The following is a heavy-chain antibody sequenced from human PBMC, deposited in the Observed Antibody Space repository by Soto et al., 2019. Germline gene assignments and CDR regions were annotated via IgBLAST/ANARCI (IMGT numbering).Heavy chain of an antibody. CDR2: IIPILGIT. Sequence: SVKVSCKASGGTFNSYTFSWVRQAPGQGPEWMGRIIPILGITNYAQKFQDRVTITADTSTSTAYMELSSLRSEDTAVYYCARGLRSGWSYYFDYWGQGTLVTVSS. CDR1: GGTFNSYT. J-gene: IGHJ4*02. V-gene: IGHV1-69*02. D-gene: IGHD6-19*01. CDR3: ARGLRSGWSYYFDY.